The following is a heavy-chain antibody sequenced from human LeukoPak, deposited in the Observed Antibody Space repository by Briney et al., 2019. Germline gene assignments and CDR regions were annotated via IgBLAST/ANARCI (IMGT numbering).Heavy chain of an antibody. CDR3: ASHKYCSSTSCYGHDAFDI. D-gene: IGHD2-2*01. Sequence: GGSLRLYCAASGFTVSSNYMSWVRQAPGKGLEWVSVIYSGGITYYADSVKGRFTISRDNSKNTLYLQMNSLRAEDTAVYYCASHKYCSSTSCYGHDAFDIWGQGTMVTVSS. J-gene: IGHJ3*02. V-gene: IGHV3-53*01. CDR1: GFTVSSNY. CDR2: IYSGGIT.